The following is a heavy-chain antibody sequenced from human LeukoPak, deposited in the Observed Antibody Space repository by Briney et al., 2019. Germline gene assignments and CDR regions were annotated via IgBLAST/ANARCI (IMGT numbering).Heavy chain of an antibody. V-gene: IGHV3-30*02. CDR1: GFTFGNYG. CDR3: SGSYSY. J-gene: IGHJ4*02. Sequence: GGSLRLSCAASGFTFGNYGMHWVRQAPGKGLEWVAFIRYDGSDKYYADSVKGRFTISRDSSKNKLYLQMNSLRPEDTAVYFCSGSYSYWGQGTLVTVSS. CDR2: IRYDGSDK. D-gene: IGHD1-26*01.